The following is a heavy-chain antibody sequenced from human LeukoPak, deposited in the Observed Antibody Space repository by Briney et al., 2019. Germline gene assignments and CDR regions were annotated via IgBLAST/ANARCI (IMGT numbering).Heavy chain of an antibody. CDR2: IYYSGST. Sequence: PSETLSLTCTVSGGSISSSSYYWGWIRQPPGKGLEWIGSIYYSGSTYYNPSLKSRVTISVDTSKNQFSLKLSSVTAADTAVYYCARDLRDGYTQYYFDYWGQGTLVTVSS. J-gene: IGHJ4*02. D-gene: IGHD5-24*01. V-gene: IGHV4-39*07. CDR3: ARDLRDGYTQYYFDY. CDR1: GGSISSSSYY.